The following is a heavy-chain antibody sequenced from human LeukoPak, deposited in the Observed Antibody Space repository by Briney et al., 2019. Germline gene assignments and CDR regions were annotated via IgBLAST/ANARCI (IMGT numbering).Heavy chain of an antibody. CDR1: GFTFASYA. J-gene: IGHJ4*02. CDR2: TSGNGVKT. Sequence: GGSLRLSCAASGFTFASYAMSWVRQAPGKGLEWVSATSGNGVKTYYADSVKGRFTISRDNSKNTLYLQMNSLRAEDTAVYYCAKTRPLDSSSWSHGDYWGQGTLVTVSS. CDR3: AKTRPLDSSSWSHGDY. D-gene: IGHD6-13*01. V-gene: IGHV3-23*01.